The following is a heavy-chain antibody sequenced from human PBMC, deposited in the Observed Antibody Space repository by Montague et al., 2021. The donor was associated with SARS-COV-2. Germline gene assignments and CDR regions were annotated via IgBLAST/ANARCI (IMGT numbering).Heavy chain of an antibody. D-gene: IGHD6-25*01. Sequence: TLSLTCTVSGGSIGSHYWSWIRLPPGKGLEWVGHIYYTGITKYKSSLKSRVTISVDTSENQLSLKLDSVTAADTAVYYCARGSGSASATWFDPWGQGTLVTVSS. J-gene: IGHJ5*02. V-gene: IGHV4-59*11. CDR1: GGSIGSHY. CDR3: ARGSGSASATWFDP. CDR2: IYYTGIT.